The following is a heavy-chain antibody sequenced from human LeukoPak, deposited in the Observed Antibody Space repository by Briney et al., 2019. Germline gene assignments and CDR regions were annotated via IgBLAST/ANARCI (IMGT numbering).Heavy chain of an antibody. Sequence: SETLSLTCAVYGESFSGYYWSWIRQPPGKGLEWIGDINHSGSTNYNPSLKSRVTISVDTSKNQFSLNLNSVTAADTAVYYCARGGGRDFDYWGQGTLVTVSS. CDR1: GESFSGYY. V-gene: IGHV4-34*01. CDR3: ARGGGRDFDY. CDR2: INHSGST. D-gene: IGHD2-15*01. J-gene: IGHJ4*02.